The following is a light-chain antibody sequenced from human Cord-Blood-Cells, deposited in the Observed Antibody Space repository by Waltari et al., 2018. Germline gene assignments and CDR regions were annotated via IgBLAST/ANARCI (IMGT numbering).Light chain of an antibody. Sequence: QSALTQSASVSGSPGQSITISCTGTSSDVGSYNLVSWYQQHPGKAPKRMIYEGSKRPSGVSNRFSGSKSGNTASLTISGLQADDEADYYCCSYAGSSTYVFGTGTKVTVL. J-gene: IGLJ1*01. V-gene: IGLV2-23*01. CDR2: EGS. CDR3: CSYAGSSTYV. CDR1: SSDVGSYNL.